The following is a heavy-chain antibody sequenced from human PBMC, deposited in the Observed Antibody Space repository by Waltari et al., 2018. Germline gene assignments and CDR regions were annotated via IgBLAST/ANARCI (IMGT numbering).Heavy chain of an antibody. D-gene: IGHD6-13*01. J-gene: IGHJ4*02. V-gene: IGHV4-59*01. CDR3: ARGVAAVGFDY. CDR2: IYYSGST. Sequence: QVQLQESGPGLVKPSETLSLTCTVSGGSISSYYWSWIRQPPGKGLEWIGYIYYSGSTNYNPSRKSRVTRSVDTSKNQFSLKLSSGTAADTAVYYCARGVAAVGFDYWGQGTLVTVSS. CDR1: GGSISSYY.